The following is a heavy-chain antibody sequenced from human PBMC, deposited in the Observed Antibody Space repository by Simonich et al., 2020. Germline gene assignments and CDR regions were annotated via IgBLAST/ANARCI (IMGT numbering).Heavy chain of an antibody. CDR3: ARGISSGWYWYFDL. J-gene: IGHJ2*01. CDR1: GGSISSSSYY. Sequence: QLQLQESGPGLVKPSETLSLTCTVSGGSISSSSYYWGWIRQPPGKGLEWIGSIYYSGRTYYNPSIKSRVTISVDTSKNQFSLKLSSVTAADTAVYYCARGISSGWYWYFDLWGRGTLVTVSS. CDR2: IYYSGRT. D-gene: IGHD6-19*01. V-gene: IGHV4-39*07.